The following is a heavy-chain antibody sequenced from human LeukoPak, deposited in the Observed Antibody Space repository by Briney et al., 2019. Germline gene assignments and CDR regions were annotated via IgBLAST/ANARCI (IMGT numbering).Heavy chain of an antibody. Sequence: ASVKVSCKASGYTFTSYDINWVRQATGQGLEWMGWMNPNSGNTGYAQKFQGRVTMTRNTSISTAYMELSSLRSEDTAVYYCARGWREKKNCSGGSCYRYYFDYWGQGTLVTVSS. CDR2: MNPNSGNT. V-gene: IGHV1-8*01. D-gene: IGHD2-15*01. CDR1: GYTFTSYD. CDR3: ARGWREKKNCSGGSCYRYYFDY. J-gene: IGHJ4*02.